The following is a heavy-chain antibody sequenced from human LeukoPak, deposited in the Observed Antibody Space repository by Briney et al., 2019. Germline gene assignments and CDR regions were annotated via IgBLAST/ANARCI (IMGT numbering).Heavy chain of an antibody. J-gene: IGHJ4*02. D-gene: IGHD6-19*01. CDR3: ATDVLAVASFDY. CDR1: GYTLTELS. V-gene: IGHV1-24*01. Sequence: ASVKVSCKVSGYTLTELSMHWVRQAPGKGLEWMGGFDPEDGEAIYAQKFQGRVTMTEDTSTDTAYMELSSLRSEDTAVYYCATDVLAVASFDYWGQGTLVTVSS. CDR2: FDPEDGEA.